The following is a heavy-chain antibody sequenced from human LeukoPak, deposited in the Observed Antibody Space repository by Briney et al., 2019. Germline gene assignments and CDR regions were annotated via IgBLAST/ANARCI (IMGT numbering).Heavy chain of an antibody. J-gene: IGHJ4*02. CDR2: ISAYNGNT. CDR3: ARVGERELPSPLDY. D-gene: IGHD1-26*01. V-gene: IGHV1-18*01. CDR1: GYTFTSYG. Sequence: ASVKVSCKAPGYTFTSYGISWVRQAPGQGLEWMGWISAYNGNTNYAQKLQGRVTMTTDTSTSTAYMELRSLRSDDTAVYYCARVGERELPSPLDYWGQGTLVTVSS.